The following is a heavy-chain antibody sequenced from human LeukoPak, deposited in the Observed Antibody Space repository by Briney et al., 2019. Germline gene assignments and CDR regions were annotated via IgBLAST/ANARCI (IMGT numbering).Heavy chain of an antibody. CDR1: GFTFSTYS. D-gene: IGHD3-10*01. CDR2: ISSSSSSTM. J-gene: IGHJ4*02. Sequence: GGSLRLSCAASGFTFSTYSMNWVRQTPGKGLEWVSYISSSSSSTMYYADSVKGRFTISRDNAKNSLSLQMYSLRAEDTAVYYCARLQGSGSFSSFDYWGQGALVTVSS. V-gene: IGHV3-48*01. CDR3: ARLQGSGSFSSFDY.